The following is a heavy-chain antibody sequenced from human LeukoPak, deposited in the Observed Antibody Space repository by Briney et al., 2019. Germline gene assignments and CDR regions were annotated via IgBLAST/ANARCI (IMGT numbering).Heavy chain of an antibody. CDR2: IIPMLGTA. Sequence: SVKVSCKESGGTFSSYAISWVRQAPGQGGEWMGRIIPMLGTAKYAQKFKGRVTITTDKYTSTAYMELSSLRSEDTAVYYCAYCSGGSCSFPTEPDPWGQGTLVTVSS. CDR1: GGTFSSYA. CDR3: AYCSGGSCSFPTEPDP. J-gene: IGHJ5*02. D-gene: IGHD2-15*01. V-gene: IGHV1-69*05.